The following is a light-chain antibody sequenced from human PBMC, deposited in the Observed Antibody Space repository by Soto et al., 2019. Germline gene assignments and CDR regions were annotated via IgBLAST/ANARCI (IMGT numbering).Light chain of an antibody. J-gene: IGKJ4*01. V-gene: IGKV3-11*01. CDR2: GAS. CDR1: ETVSTY. Sequence: IVWTQSPAHLSLSPLERATLSCRARETVSTYLSWYQHKPGQAPRLLIYGASNRATGIPARFSGSGSETDFTLTISSLEPEDSAVYYCHQRYNWLTFGGGPKVDIK. CDR3: HQRYNWLT.